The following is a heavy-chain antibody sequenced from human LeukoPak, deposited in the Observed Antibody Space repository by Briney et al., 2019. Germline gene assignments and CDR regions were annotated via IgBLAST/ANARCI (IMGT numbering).Heavy chain of an antibody. D-gene: IGHD3-16*01. CDR2: MNPNSGNT. CDR1: GYTFTSYD. V-gene: IGHV1-8*02. J-gene: IGHJ5*02. CDR3: ARVYTAGGWFDP. Sequence: GASVKVSCKASGYTFTSYDINWVRQATEQGLEWMGWMNPNSGNTGYAQKFQGRVTMTRNTSISTAYMELSSLRSEDTAVYYCARVYTAGGWFDPWGQGTLVTVSS.